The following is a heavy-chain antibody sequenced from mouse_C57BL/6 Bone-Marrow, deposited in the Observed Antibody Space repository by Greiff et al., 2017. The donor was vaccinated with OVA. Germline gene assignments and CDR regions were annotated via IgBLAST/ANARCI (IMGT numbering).Heavy chain of an antibody. CDR1: GFTFSSYG. Sequence: EVKLMESGGDLVKPGGSLKLSCAASGFTFSSYGMSWVRQTPDKRLEWVATISSGGSYTYYPDSVKGRFTISRDNAKNTLYLQMSSLKSEDTAMYYCARRGGNYEFAYWGQGTLVTVSA. J-gene: IGHJ3*01. V-gene: IGHV5-6*02. CDR3: ARRGGNYEFAY. D-gene: IGHD2-1*01. CDR2: ISSGGSYT.